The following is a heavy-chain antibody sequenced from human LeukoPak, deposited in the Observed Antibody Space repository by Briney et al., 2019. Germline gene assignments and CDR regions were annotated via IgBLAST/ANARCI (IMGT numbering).Heavy chain of an antibody. CDR1: GFTFSSYS. CDR3: ARDGWNMDVGEDAFDI. D-gene: IGHD2/OR15-2a*01. J-gene: IGHJ3*02. Sequence: NPGTSLRLSCAASGFTFSSYSMNWVRQAPGKGLEWVSSISSSSSYIYYADSVKGRFTISRDNAKNSLYLQMNSLRAEDTAVYYCARDGWNMDVGEDAFDIWGQGTMVTVSS. CDR2: ISSSSSYI. V-gene: IGHV3-21*01.